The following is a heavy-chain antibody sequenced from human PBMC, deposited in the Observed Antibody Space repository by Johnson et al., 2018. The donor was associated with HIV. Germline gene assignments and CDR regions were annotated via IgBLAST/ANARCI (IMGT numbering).Heavy chain of an antibody. D-gene: IGHD3-9*01. J-gene: IGHJ3*02. CDR3: AKPLRYFEWLDAFDI. CDR1: GFTFSNAW. CDR2: IKSNTDGGTP. V-gene: IGHV3-15*01. Sequence: VQLVESGGGLVKPGGSLRLSCAASGFTFSNAWMSWVRQAPGKGLEWVGRIKSNTDGGTPDYADPVQGRFTISRDDSKNTLYLQMNSLRAEDTAVYYCAKPLRYFEWLDAFDIWGQGTMVTVSS.